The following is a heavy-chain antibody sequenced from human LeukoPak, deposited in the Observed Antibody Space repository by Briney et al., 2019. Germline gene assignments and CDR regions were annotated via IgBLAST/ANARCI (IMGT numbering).Heavy chain of an antibody. CDR1: GFTLRSYD. D-gene: IGHD6-13*01. Sequence: GGFLRLSCAASGFTLRSYDMHWVRQLTGKGLEWDSAIGISGDTHYPGSVKGRFTISRENAKNSLYLQMNSLTAGDTAVYYCARGGIQVSGIDEIDYWGQGTLVTVSS. J-gene: IGHJ4*02. CDR3: ARGGIQVSGIDEIDY. CDR2: IGISGDT. V-gene: IGHV3-13*01.